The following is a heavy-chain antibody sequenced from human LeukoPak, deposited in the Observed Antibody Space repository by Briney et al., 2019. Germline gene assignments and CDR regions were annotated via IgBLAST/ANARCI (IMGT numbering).Heavy chain of an antibody. CDR3: AERGRGDAFDI. J-gene: IGHJ3*02. D-gene: IGHD3-16*01. CDR1: GFTFSNAW. CDR2: IYHSGST. Sequence: GSLRLSCAASGFTFSNAWMSWVRQAPGKGLEWIGEIYHSGSTNYNPSLKSRVTISVDKSKNQFSLKLSSVTAADTAVYYCAERGRGDAFDIWGQGTMVTVSS. V-gene: IGHV4-4*02.